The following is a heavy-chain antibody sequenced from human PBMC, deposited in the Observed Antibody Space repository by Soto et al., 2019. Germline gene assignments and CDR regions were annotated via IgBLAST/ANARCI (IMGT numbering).Heavy chain of an antibody. CDR2: IYPGDSET. D-gene: IGHD3-22*01. CDR3: VRLSTDGFYYVGL. CDR1: GYTFSYW. V-gene: IGHV5-51*01. J-gene: IGHJ4*02. Sequence: EVQLVQSGAEVKKPGESLKISCKGSGYTFSYWIGWVRQMPAKGLEWMGIIYPGDSETRYVPSFQGHVSMSVDKSINTAYLQWSSLKAPDTAIYYCVRLSTDGFYYVGLWGQGTLVTVSS.